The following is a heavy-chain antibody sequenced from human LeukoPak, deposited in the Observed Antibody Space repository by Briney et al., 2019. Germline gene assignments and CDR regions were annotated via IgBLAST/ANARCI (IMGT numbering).Heavy chain of an antibody. CDR2: IWYDGSNK. CDR3: AREVSSWSGFFDY. J-gene: IGHJ4*02. V-gene: IGHV3-33*01. D-gene: IGHD6-13*01. CDR1: GFTFSSYG. Sequence: GRSLRLSCAASGFTFSSYGMHWVRQAPGKGLEWVAVIWYDGSNKYYADSVKGRFTISRDNSKNTLYLQMNSLRAEDTAVYYCAREVSSWSGFFDYWGQGTPVTVSS.